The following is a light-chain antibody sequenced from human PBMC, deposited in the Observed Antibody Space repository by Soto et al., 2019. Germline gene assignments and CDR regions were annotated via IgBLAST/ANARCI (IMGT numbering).Light chain of an antibody. CDR1: QSISSW. V-gene: IGKV1-5*03. Sequence: DIQMTQSPSTLSASVGDRVTITCRASQSISSWLAWYQQKPGKAPKLLIYKASSLESGDPSRFSGSGSGTEFTLPIISLQPDDFATYYCQQYYSSSPYTFGQGTKLEIK. CDR2: KAS. CDR3: QQYYSSSPYT. J-gene: IGKJ2*01.